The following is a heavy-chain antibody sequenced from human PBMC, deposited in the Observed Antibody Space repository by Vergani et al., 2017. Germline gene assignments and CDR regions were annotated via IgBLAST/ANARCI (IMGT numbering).Heavy chain of an antibody. D-gene: IGHD2-15*01. J-gene: IGHJ5*02. CDR1: GGSISSGGYS. V-gene: IGHV4-30-2*01. CDR3: ARGGYCSGGSCYGGRGFWFDP. Sequence: QLQLQESGSGLVKPSQTLSLTCAVSGGSISSGGYSWSWIRQPPGKGLEWIGYIYHSGSTYYNPSLKSRVTISVDRSKNQFSLKLSPVTAADTAVYYCARGGYCSGGSCYGGRGFWFDPWGQGTLVTVSS. CDR2: IYHSGST.